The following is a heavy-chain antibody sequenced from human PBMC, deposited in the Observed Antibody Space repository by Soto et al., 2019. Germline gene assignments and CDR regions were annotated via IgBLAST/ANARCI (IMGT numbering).Heavy chain of an antibody. J-gene: IGHJ6*02. Sequence: SETLSLTCTVSGGSISSGGYYWSWIRQHPGKGLEWIGYIYYSGSTYYNPSLKSRVTISVDTSKNQFSLKLSSVTAADTAVYYCARVNGYCISTNCHGYYGMDVWGQGTTVTVSS. CDR3: ARVNGYCISTNCHGYYGMDV. CDR1: GGSISSGGYY. V-gene: IGHV4-31*03. D-gene: IGHD2-2*03. CDR2: IYYSGST.